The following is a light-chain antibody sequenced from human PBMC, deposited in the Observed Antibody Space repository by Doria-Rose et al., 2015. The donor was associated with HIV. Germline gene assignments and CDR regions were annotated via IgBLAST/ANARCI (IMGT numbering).Light chain of an antibody. CDR2: KAS. CDR3: QQYNGQSRT. Sequence: QSPSTLSASVGDTVTITCRASQSISIWLAWYQQKPGKAPKLLIYKASTLESGVPSRFSGSGSGTEFTLTISSLQPDDFATYYCQQYNGQSRTFGQGTKVEFK. J-gene: IGKJ1*01. CDR1: QSISIW. V-gene: IGKV1-5*03.